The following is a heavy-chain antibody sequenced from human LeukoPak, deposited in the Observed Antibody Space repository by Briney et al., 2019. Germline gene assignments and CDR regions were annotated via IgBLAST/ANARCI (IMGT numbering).Heavy chain of an antibody. CDR1: GGTFSSYA. CDR2: IIPILGIA. V-gene: IGHV1-69*10. Sequence: GASVKVSCKASGGTFSSYAISWVRQAPGQGLEWMGGIIPILGIANYAQKFQGRVTITADKSTSTAYMELSSLRSEDTAVYYCARDHPPKGETVVVAAYFDYWGQGTLVTVSS. J-gene: IGHJ4*02. D-gene: IGHD2-15*01. CDR3: ARDHPPKGETVVVAAYFDY.